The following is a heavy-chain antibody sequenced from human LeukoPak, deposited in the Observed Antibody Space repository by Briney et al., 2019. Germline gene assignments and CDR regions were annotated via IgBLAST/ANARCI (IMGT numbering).Heavy chain of an antibody. CDR3: AREGR. J-gene: IGHJ4*02. CDR1: GFTFRSYW. V-gene: IGHV3-7*01. CDR2: IKEDGSVK. Sequence: PGGSLRLSCAASGFTFRSYWMSWLRQAPGKGPEWVANIKEDGSVKNYADSVEGRFTISRDNAKNSLSLQMNSLRAEDTVVYYCAREGRWGQGTLVTVSS.